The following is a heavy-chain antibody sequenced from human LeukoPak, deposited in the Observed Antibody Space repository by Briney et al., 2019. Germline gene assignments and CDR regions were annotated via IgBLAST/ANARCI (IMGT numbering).Heavy chain of an antibody. CDR3: AREGDFSYYDSSGYYY. V-gene: IGHV1-18*01. CDR2: ISAYNGNT. D-gene: IGHD3-22*01. Sequence: ATVKVSFKASGYTFTSYGISWVRQAPGQGLEWMGWISAYNGNTNYAQKLQGRVTMTTDTSTSTAYMELRSLRSDDTAVYYCAREGDFSYYDSSGYYYRGQGTLVTVSS. CDR1: GYTFTSYG. J-gene: IGHJ4*02.